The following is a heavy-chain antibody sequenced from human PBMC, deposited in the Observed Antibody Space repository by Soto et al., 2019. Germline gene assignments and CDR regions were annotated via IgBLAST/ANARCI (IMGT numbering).Heavy chain of an antibody. CDR3: ARHDRITGTTF. CDR2: IYYSGST. V-gene: IGHV4-39*01. J-gene: IGHJ4*02. CDR1: GGSISSSSYY. Sequence: QLQLQESGPGLVKPSETLSLTCTVSGGSISSSSYYWGWIRQPPGKGLEWIGSIYYSGSTYYNPSLKSRVTISVDTSKNQFSLKLSSVTAADTAGYYCARHDRITGTTFWGQGTLVTVSS. D-gene: IGHD1-7*01.